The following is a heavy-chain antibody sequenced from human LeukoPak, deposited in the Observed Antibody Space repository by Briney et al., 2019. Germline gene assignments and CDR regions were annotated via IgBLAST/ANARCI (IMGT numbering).Heavy chain of an antibody. J-gene: IGHJ3*02. CDR1: GFTFSSYS. Sequence: GGSLRLSCAASGFTFSSYSMNWVRQAPGKGLEWVSSISSSSSYIYYADSVKGRFTISSDNAKNSLYLQMNSLRAEDTAVYYCAREIVWFGELLDAFDIWGQGTMVTVSS. D-gene: IGHD3-10*01. CDR3: AREIVWFGELLDAFDI. CDR2: ISSSSSYI. V-gene: IGHV3-21*01.